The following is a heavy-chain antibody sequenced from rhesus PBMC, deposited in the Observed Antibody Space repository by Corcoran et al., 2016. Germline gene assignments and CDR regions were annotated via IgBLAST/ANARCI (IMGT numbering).Heavy chain of an antibody. Sequence: QVQLQESGPGLVKPSETLSLSCAVSGASISAGSLWTWIRWPPGKGLEWMGSIYGIITTNHYNPSLNSRVTISKDTSKNQFSLKLSSVTAADTAVYYCSRLYGNRGYFDYWGQGVLVTVSS. CDR1: GASISAGSL. D-gene: IGHD4-35*01. J-gene: IGHJ4*01. CDR2: IYGIITTN. CDR3: SRLYGNRGYFDY. V-gene: IGHV4S10*01.